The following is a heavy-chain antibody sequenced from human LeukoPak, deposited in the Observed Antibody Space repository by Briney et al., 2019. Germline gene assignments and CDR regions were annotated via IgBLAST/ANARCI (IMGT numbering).Heavy chain of an antibody. Sequence: GGSLRLSCAASGFTFSSYAMHWVRQAPGKGLEWVAVISYDGSNKYYADSVKGRFTISRDNSKNTLYLQMNSVRAEDTAVYYGARDRRPQYGDYYFDYWGQGTLVTVSS. CDR3: ARDRRPQYGDYYFDY. J-gene: IGHJ4*02. D-gene: IGHD4-17*01. CDR2: ISYDGSNK. CDR1: GFTFSSYA. V-gene: IGHV3-30-3*01.